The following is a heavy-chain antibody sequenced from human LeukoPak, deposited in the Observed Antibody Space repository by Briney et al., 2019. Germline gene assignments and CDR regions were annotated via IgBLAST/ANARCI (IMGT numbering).Heavy chain of an antibody. Sequence: ASVKVSCKASGYTLTSYGITWVRQAPGQGLEWMGWISAYNGNTNYAQKLQGRVTMTTDTSTSTAYMELRSLRSDDTAVYYCARDFSGYNWNSDNNWFDPWGQGTLVTVSS. CDR1: GYTLTSYG. J-gene: IGHJ5*02. D-gene: IGHD1-7*01. CDR3: ARDFSGYNWNSDNNWFDP. CDR2: ISAYNGNT. V-gene: IGHV1-18*01.